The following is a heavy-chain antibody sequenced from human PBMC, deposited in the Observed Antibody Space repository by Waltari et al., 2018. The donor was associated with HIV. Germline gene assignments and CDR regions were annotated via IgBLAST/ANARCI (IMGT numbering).Heavy chain of an antibody. CDR1: GGSISSGDYY. J-gene: IGHJ6*02. CDR3: ARVGSVFGTSPYGMDV. D-gene: IGHD2-2*01. Sequence: QVQLQESGPGLVKPSQTLSLTCTVSGGSISSGDYYWSWIRQPPGKGLEWIGYIYYSGSTYYNPSLKSRVTISVDTSKNQFSLKLSSVSAADTAVYYCARVGSVFGTSPYGMDVWGQGTTVTVSS. V-gene: IGHV4-30-4*01. CDR2: IYYSGST.